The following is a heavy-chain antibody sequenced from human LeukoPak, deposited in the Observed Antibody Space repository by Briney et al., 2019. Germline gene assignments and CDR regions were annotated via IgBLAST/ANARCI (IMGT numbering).Heavy chain of an antibody. CDR2: IKSDGTST. V-gene: IGHV3-74*01. D-gene: IGHD1-26*01. J-gene: IGHJ3*02. CDR3: ARGGSPPEALGDAFDI. CDR1: GFTFSSYW. Sequence: GGSLRLSCAASGFTFSSYWMHWVRQGPGEGLVWVSLIKSDGTSTTYADSVQGRFTISRDNAKNTLYLQMNSLRAGDTAVYYCARGGSPPEALGDAFDIWGQGTMVTVSS.